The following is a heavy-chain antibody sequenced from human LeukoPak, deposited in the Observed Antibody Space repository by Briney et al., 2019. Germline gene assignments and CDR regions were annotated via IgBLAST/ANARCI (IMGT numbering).Heavy chain of an antibody. D-gene: IGHD3-22*01. J-gene: IGHJ4*02. CDR2: INHSGST. Sequence: PSETLSLTCAVYGGSFSGYYWSWIHQPPGKGLEWIGEINHSGSTNYNPSLKSRVTISVDRSKNQFSLKLSSVTAADTAVYYCARGRSAYDSSAYYYGNWGQGILVTVSS. V-gene: IGHV4-34*01. CDR3: ARGRSAYDSSAYYYGN. CDR1: GGSFSGYY.